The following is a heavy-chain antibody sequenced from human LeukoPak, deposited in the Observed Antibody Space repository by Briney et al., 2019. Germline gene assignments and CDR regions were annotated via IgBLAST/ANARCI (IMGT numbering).Heavy chain of an antibody. CDR3: ANTPYYYYMDV. D-gene: IGHD2-15*01. J-gene: IGHJ6*03. Sequence: PGGSLKLSCEASGFTFSSYAMSWVRQAPGQGLEWVSSISSSSSYIYYADSVKGRFTISRDNAKNSLYLQMNSLRAEDTAVYYCANTPYYYYMDVWGKGTTVTVSS. V-gene: IGHV3-21*01. CDR2: ISSSSSYI. CDR1: GFTFSSYA.